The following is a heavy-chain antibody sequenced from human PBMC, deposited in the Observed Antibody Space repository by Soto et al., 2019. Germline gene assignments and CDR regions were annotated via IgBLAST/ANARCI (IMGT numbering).Heavy chain of an antibody. CDR1: GGSISSGGYY. V-gene: IGHV4-31*01. CDR2: IYYSGST. J-gene: IGHJ4*01. D-gene: IGHD4-4*01. Sequence: QVQLQESGPGLVKPSQTLSLTCTVSGGSISSGGYYWSWIRQHPGKGLEWIGYIYYSGSTYYNPSXXSXXTIXVDXXXXXXXXXXXXXXXXXXXXXXXXXDRXTVTTTDYXXXGXXVTVSX. CDR3: XXDRXTVTTTDY.